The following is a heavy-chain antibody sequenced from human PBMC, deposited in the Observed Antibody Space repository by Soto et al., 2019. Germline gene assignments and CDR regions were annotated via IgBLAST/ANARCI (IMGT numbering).Heavy chain of an antibody. V-gene: IGHV2-5*02. CDR2: IYWDDDK. D-gene: IGHD1-7*01. CDR1: GFSLSTSGVS. J-gene: IGHJ4*02. CDR3: SIANYPSSYFPY. Sequence: GSGPTLVNPTQTLTLTCTFSGFSLSTSGVSVGWIRQPPGRALEWLALIYWDDDKRYRPSLKSRLTITKDTSKNQVVLTMTNMDPVDTATYYCSIANYPSSYFPYWGQGTLVTVSS.